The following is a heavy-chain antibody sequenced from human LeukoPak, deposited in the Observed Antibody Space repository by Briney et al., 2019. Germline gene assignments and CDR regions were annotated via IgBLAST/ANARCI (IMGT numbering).Heavy chain of an antibody. CDR2: ISGSGGST. CDR1: GFTFSSYA. J-gene: IGHJ3*02. D-gene: IGHD3-3*01. V-gene: IGHV3-23*01. CDR3: AKGRFWSGYKDAFDI. Sequence: PGGSLRLSCAASGFTFSSYAMSWVRQAPGKGLEWVSVISGSGGSTYYADSVKGRFTISRDNSKNTLYLQMNSLRAEDTAVYYCAKGRFWSGYKDAFDIWGQGTMVTVSS.